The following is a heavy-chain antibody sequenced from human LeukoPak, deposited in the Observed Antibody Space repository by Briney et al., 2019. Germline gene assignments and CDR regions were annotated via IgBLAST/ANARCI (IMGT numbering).Heavy chain of an antibody. CDR1: GGSISSGDYY. J-gene: IGHJ3*02. CDR3: ARDGYDSSGYYYAFDI. CDR2: IYYSGST. D-gene: IGHD3-22*01. V-gene: IGHV4-61*08. Sequence: SETLSLTCTVSGGSISSGDYYWSWIRQPPGKGLEWIGYIYYSGSTNYNPSLKSRVTISVDTSKNQFSLKLSSVTAADTAVYYCARDGYDSSGYYYAFDIWGQGTMVTVSS.